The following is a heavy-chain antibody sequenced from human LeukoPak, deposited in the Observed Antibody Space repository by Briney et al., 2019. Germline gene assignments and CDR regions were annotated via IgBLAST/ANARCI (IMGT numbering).Heavy chain of an antibody. CDR1: GGSISSGSYY. V-gene: IGHV4-61*02. CDR2: IYTSGST. J-gene: IGHJ4*02. D-gene: IGHD3-3*01. Sequence: PSETLSLTCTVSGGSISSGSYYWSWIRQPAGKGLEWIGRIYTSGSTNYNPSLKSRVTISVDTSKNQFSLKLSSLTAADTAVYFCARDGDDDFWSGPSGYWGQGTLVTVSS. CDR3: ARDGDDDFWSGPSGY.